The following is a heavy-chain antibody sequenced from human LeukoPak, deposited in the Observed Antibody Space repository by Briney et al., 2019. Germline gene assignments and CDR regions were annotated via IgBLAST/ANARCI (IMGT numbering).Heavy chain of an antibody. V-gene: IGHV1-46*01. CDR1: GYTFTSYY. CDR3: ARDLALAHCGGGSCYELDY. D-gene: IGHD2-15*01. Sequence: ASVKVSCKASGYTFTSYYMHWVRQAPGQGLEWMGIINPSGGSTSYAQKFQGRVTMTRDTSTRTVYMELRSLRSEDTAVYYCARDLALAHCGGGSCYELDYWGQGTLVTVSS. J-gene: IGHJ4*02. CDR2: INPSGGST.